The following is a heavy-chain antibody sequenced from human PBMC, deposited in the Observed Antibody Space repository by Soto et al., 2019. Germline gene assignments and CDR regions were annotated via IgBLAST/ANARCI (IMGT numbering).Heavy chain of an antibody. CDR3: ARGAGWATSYFDY. CDR2: IWYDGSNK. V-gene: IGHV3-33*01. CDR1: GFTFSSYG. D-gene: IGHD5-12*01. Sequence: GGSLRLSCAASGFTFSSYGMHWVRQAPGKGLEWVAVIWYDGSNKYYADSVKGRFTISRDNSKNTLYLQMNSLRAEDTAVYYCARGAGWATSYFDYWGQGTLVTVSS. J-gene: IGHJ4*02.